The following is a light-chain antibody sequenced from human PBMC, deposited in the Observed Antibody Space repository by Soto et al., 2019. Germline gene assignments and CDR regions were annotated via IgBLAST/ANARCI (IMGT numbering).Light chain of an antibody. Sequence: QSVLTQPPSTSGTPGQRVTISCSGASSNIAKNNVYWYQQVPGMAPKLLIYSDNQRPSGVPARFSGSKSGTSASLAISGLRYEDEADDYCAAWDDRLSGYGFGGGTKLTVL. CDR3: AAWDDRLSGYG. CDR2: SDN. CDR1: SSNIAKNN. V-gene: IGLV1-47*02. J-gene: IGLJ1*01.